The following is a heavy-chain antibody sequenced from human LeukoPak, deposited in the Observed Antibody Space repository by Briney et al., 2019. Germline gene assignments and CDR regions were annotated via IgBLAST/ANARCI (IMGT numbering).Heavy chain of an antibody. CDR1: GFTFSSYS. D-gene: IGHD2-2*01. J-gene: IGHJ4*02. V-gene: IGHV3-21*01. CDR3: ARGSRGSGPTDY. Sequence: GGSLRLSCAASGFTFSSYSMNWVRQAPGKGLEWVSSISSSSSYIYYADSVKGRFAISRDNAKNSLYLQMSSLRAEDTAVYYCARGSRGSGPTDYWGQGTLVTVSS. CDR2: ISSSSSYI.